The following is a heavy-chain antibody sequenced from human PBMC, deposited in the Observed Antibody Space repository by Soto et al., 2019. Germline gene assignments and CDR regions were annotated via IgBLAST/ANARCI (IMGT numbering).Heavy chain of an antibody. V-gene: IGHV5-51*01. CDR2: IYPGDSDT. D-gene: IGHD3-9*01. J-gene: IGHJ6*02. Sequence: ESLNISREGSGYSFTSYWIGWVRHMPGKGLEWMGIIYPGDSDTRYTPSLQGQGTISADKSISTAYLQWSSMKASDNAMYYCARHRNDILSGYYREPSGMDVWGQGTTVTVSS. CDR1: GYSFTSYW. CDR3: ARHRNDILSGYYREPSGMDV.